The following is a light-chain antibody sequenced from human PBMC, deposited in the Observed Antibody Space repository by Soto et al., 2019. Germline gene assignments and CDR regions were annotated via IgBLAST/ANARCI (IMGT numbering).Light chain of an antibody. V-gene: IGLV2-23*02. CDR1: SSDVGNYNL. CDR3: CSYAGSNYV. CDR2: EVS. Sequence: QSALTQPASVSGSPGQSIIISCTGTSSDVGNYNLVSWYQHHPGKAPKLMIYEVSKRPSGVSNRFSGSKSGDTASLTISGLQAEDEADYYCCSYAGSNYVFGTGTKVTVL. J-gene: IGLJ1*01.